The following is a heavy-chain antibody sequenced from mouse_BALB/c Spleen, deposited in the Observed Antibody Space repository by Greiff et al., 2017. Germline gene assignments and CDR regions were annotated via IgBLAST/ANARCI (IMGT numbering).Heavy chain of an antibody. J-gene: IGHJ4*01. V-gene: IGHV2-9-2*01. CDR2: IWTGGGT. CDR3: VRGGGAMDY. CDR1: GFSLTSYD. Sequence: VKVVESGPGLVAPSQSLSITCTVSGFSLTSYDISWIRQPPGKGLEWLGVIWTGGGTNYNSAFMSRLSISKDNSKSQVFLKMNSLQTDDTAIYYCVRGGGAMDYWGQGTSVTVSS.